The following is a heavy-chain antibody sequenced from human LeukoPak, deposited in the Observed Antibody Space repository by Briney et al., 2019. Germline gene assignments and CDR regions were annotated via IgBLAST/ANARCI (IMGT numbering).Heavy chain of an antibody. CDR2: ISGSGGST. CDR1: GFTFSNYA. J-gene: IGHJ4*02. V-gene: IGHV3-23*01. Sequence: PGGSLRLSCAASGFTFSNYAMSWVRQAPGKGLEWVSAISGSGGSTYYADSVKGRFTISRDNSKNTLYLQMNSLRAEDTAVYYCAKTMYMPMITFGGVHFDYWGQGTLVTVSS. D-gene: IGHD3-16*01. CDR3: AKTMYMPMITFGGVHFDY.